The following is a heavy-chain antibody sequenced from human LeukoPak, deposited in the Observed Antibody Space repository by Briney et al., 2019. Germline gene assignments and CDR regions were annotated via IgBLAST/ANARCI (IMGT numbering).Heavy chain of an antibody. D-gene: IGHD3-16*02. J-gene: IGHJ4*02. V-gene: IGHV3-53*01. CDR3: ARDRYDYVWGSYRDY. CDR1: GFTVSSNY. Sequence: GGSLRLSCAASGFTVSSNYMSWVRQAPGKGLEWVSVTYSGGSTYYADSVKGRFTISRDNSKNTLYLQMNSLRAEDTAVYYCARDRYDYVWGSYRDYWGQGTLVTVSS. CDR2: TYSGGST.